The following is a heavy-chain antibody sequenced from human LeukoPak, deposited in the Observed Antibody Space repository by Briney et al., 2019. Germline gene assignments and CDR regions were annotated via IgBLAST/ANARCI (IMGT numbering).Heavy chain of an antibody. CDR1: GYTFTHYT. J-gene: IGHJ3*01. CDR3: ARAGLTGSKVAFDV. D-gene: IGHD1-20*01. Sequence: ASVKVSCKASGYTFTHYTMHWVRQAPGQGLEWMGWINTDTGNPTYAQGFTGHYVFSLDTSVSTAYLQIISLKAEDTAVYYCARAGLTGSKVAFDVWGQGTMVTVSS. V-gene: IGHV7-4-1*02. CDR2: INTDTGNP.